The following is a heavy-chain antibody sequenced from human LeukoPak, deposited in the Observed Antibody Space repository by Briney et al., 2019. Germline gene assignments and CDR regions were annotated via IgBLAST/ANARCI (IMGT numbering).Heavy chain of an antibody. J-gene: IGHJ4*02. Sequence: GESLKISCKGSGYSFTSYWISWVRQMPGKGLEWMGRVDPSDSYTNYSPSFQGHVTISADKSISTAYLQWSSLKASDTAMYYCARLSYYYGSGSYALGYWGQGTLVTVSS. D-gene: IGHD3-10*01. CDR2: VDPSDSYT. CDR3: ARLSYYYGSGSYALGY. CDR1: GYSFTSYW. V-gene: IGHV5-10-1*01.